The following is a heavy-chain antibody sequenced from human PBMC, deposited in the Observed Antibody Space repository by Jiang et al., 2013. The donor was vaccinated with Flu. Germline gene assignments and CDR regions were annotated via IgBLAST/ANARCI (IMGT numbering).Heavy chain of an antibody. D-gene: IGHD6-13*01. CDR3: ARDRGVGAAAGS. CDR2: IIPILGIA. J-gene: IGHJ5*02. CDR1: FSSYA. V-gene: IGHV1-69*04. Sequence: FSSYAISWVRQAPGQGLEWMGRIIPILGIANYAQKFQGRVTITADKSTSTAYMELSSLRSEDTAVYYCARDRGVGAAAGSWGQGTLVTVSS.